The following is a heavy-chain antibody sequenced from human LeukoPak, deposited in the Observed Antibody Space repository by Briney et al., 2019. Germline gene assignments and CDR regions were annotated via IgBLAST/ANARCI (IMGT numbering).Heavy chain of an antibody. CDR1: GFTFSSYW. V-gene: IGHV3-7*01. J-gene: IGHJ4*02. D-gene: IGHD3-10*01. CDR3: ARVDYVLLWFGELPNYFDY. CDR2: IKQDGSEK. Sequence: PGGSLRLSCAVSGFTFSSYWLSWIRQAPGKGLDRVANIKQDGSEKYYVDSVKGRFTISRDNAKNSLYLQMNSLRAEHTAVYYCARVDYVLLWFGELPNYFDYWGQGTLVTVSS.